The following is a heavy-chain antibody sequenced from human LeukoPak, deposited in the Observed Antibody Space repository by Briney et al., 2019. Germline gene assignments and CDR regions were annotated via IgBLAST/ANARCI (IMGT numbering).Heavy chain of an antibody. J-gene: IGHJ4*02. Sequence: GGSLRLSCAASGFTFNSYEMNWVRQAPGKGLEWVSYISSSGSTIYYADSVKGRFTISRDNAKNPLYLQMNSLRAEDTAVYYCARDSTTVTTAWGYWGQGTLVTVSS. CDR3: ARDSTTVTTAWGY. D-gene: IGHD4-17*01. CDR2: ISSSGSTI. CDR1: GFTFNSYE. V-gene: IGHV3-48*03.